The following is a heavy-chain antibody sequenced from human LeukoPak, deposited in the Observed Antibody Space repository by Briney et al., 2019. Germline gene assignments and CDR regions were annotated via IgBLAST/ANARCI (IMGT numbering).Heavy chain of an antibody. Sequence: RGSLRLSCAASGFTFSSYSMNWVRQAPGKGLEWVSSISSSSSYIYYADSVKGRFTISRDNAKNSLYLQMNSLRAEDTAVYYCARDLVGATLDYWGQGTLVTVSS. D-gene: IGHD1-26*01. CDR3: ARDLVGATLDY. CDR1: GFTFSSYS. V-gene: IGHV3-21*01. J-gene: IGHJ4*02. CDR2: ISSSSSYI.